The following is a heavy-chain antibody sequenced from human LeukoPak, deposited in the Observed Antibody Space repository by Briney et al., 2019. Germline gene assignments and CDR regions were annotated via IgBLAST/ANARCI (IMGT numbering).Heavy chain of an antibody. CDR3: ARGKFLRYSSSSQNFDY. Sequence: LETLSLTCTVSGGSISTYYWSWIRQPPGKGLEWIGYIYYSGSTNYNPSLKSRVTISVDTSKNQFSLKLNSVTAADTAVYYCARGKFLRYSSSSQNFDYWGQGTLVTVSS. CDR1: GGSISTYY. D-gene: IGHD6-6*01. V-gene: IGHV4-59*01. CDR2: IYYSGST. J-gene: IGHJ4*02.